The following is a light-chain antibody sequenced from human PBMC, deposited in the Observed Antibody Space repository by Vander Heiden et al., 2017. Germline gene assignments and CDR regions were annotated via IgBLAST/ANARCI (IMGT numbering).Light chain of an antibody. J-gene: IGKJ4*01. CDR3: QQSYSTPLT. CDR2: AAS. Sequence: DIQMTQSLSSLSASVGDRVTITCRASQSISSYLNWYQQKPGKAPKLLIYAASSLQSGVPSRVSGSGSGTDFTLTISSLQPADFATYSCQQSYSTPLTFGGGTKVETK. CDR1: QSISSY. V-gene: IGKV1-39*01.